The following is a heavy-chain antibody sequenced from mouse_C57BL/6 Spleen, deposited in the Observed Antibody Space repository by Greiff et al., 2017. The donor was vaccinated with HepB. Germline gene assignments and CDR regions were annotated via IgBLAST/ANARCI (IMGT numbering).Heavy chain of an antibody. CDR2: IYIGNGYT. D-gene: IGHD3-3*01. CDR1: GYTFTSYG. V-gene: IGHV1-58*01. CDR3: ARSKSHLGQGAMDY. Sequence: EVKLQESGAELVRPGSSVKMSCKSSGYTFTSYGINWVKQRPGQGLEWIGYIYIGNGYTEYNEKFKGKATLTSDTSSSTAYMQLSSLTSEDSAIYFCARSKSHLGQGAMDYWGQGTSVTVSS. J-gene: IGHJ4*01.